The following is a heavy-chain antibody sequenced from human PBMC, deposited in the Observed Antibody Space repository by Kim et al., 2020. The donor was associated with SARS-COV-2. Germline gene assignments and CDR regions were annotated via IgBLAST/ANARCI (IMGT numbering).Heavy chain of an antibody. CDR2: ISGNGGNT. Sequence: GGSLRLSCAASGFTFSTYAMSWVRQTPGKGLEWVSGISGNGGNTYYADSVKGRFTISRDNSKNTLYLQMNSLRAEDTAIYYCARRRDCSSTSCYQDYWGQGTLVTVSS. D-gene: IGHD2-2*01. V-gene: IGHV3-23*01. CDR1: GFTFSTYA. J-gene: IGHJ4*02. CDR3: ARRRDCSSTSCYQDY.